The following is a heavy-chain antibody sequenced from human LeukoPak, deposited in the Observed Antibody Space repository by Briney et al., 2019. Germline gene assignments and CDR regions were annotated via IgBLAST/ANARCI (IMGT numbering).Heavy chain of an antibody. D-gene: IGHD3-3*01. Sequence: SETLSLTCTVSGGSISSYYWSWIRQPPGKGLEWIGYIYYSGSTNYNPSLKSRVTISVDTSKNQFSLKLSSVTAADTAVYYCARVSGFLEWLSEYYLDYWGQGTLVTVSS. CDR2: IYYSGST. J-gene: IGHJ4*02. V-gene: IGHV4-59*01. CDR1: GGSISSYY. CDR3: ARVSGFLEWLSEYYLDY.